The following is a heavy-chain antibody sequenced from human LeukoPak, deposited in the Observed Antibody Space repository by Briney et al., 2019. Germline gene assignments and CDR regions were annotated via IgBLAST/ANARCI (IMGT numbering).Heavy chain of an antibody. Sequence: GGSLRLSCAASGFTFSSYWMSWVRQAPGKGLEWVANVRQDGSEKYYVDSVKGRFTISRDNAKNSLYLQMNSLRAEDTAVYYCERSTGIAAAKRGYYYGMDVWGQGTTVTVSS. CDR2: VRQDGSEK. CDR3: ERSTGIAAAKRGYYYGMDV. J-gene: IGHJ6*02. V-gene: IGHV3-7*01. CDR1: GFTFSSYW. D-gene: IGHD6-13*01.